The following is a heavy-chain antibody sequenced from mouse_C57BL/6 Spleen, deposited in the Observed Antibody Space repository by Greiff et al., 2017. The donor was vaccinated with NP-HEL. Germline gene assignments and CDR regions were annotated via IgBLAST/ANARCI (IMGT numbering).Heavy chain of an antibody. V-gene: IGHV1-75*01. D-gene: IGHD2-4*01. CDR1: GYTFTDYY. CDR3: ARPPYDYDGAWFAY. CDR2: IFPGSGST. Sequence: VQLQQSGPELVKPGASVKISCKASGYTFTDYYINWVKQRPGQGLEWIGWIFPGSGSTYYNEKFKGKATLTVDKSSSTAYMLRSSLTSEDSAVYFCARPPYDYDGAWFAYWGQGTLVTVSA. J-gene: IGHJ3*01.